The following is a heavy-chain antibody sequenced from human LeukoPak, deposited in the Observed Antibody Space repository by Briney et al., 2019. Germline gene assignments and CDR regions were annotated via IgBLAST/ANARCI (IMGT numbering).Heavy chain of an antibody. CDR2: IYHSGST. D-gene: IGHD3-10*01. CDR1: GGSIRSYY. CDR3: ARYYDSGSYPLDY. V-gene: IGHV4-59*08. J-gene: IGHJ4*02. Sequence: SETLSLTCTVSGGSIRSYYWSWIRQPPGKGLEWIGHIYHSGSTNYNPSLKSRVTMSVDTSKNQFSLKLSSVTAADAAVYYCARYYDSGSYPLDYWGQGALVTVSS.